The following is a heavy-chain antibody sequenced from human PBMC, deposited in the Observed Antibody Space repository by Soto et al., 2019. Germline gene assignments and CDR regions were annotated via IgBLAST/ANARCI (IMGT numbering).Heavy chain of an antibody. D-gene: IGHD6-6*01. V-gene: IGHV4-39*01. CDR1: GGSINTNNYY. CDR2: VFYNGAT. J-gene: IGHJ5*02. Sequence: SETLSLTCTVSGGSINTNNYYWGWVRQPPGKGLEWIGSVFYNGATYYSPSLKNRVTISLATSRTQFSLRLKSVTAADTAVYYCARLVVVSPVANAWGQGTLVTVS. CDR3: ARLVVVSPVANA.